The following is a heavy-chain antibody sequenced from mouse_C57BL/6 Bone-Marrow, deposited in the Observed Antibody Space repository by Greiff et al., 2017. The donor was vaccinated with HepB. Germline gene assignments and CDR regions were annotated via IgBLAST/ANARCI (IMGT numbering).Heavy chain of an antibody. CDR1: GYTFTDYN. D-gene: IGHD3-2*02. V-gene: IGHV1-18*01. J-gene: IGHJ2*01. CDR3: ARFRLRFPFDY. Sequence: VQLQQSGPELVKPGASVKIPCKASGYTFTDYNMDWVKQSHGKSLEWIGDINPNNGGTIYNQKFKGKATLTVDKSSSTAYMELRSLTSEDTAVYYCARFRLRFPFDYWGQGTTLTVSS. CDR2: INPNNGGT.